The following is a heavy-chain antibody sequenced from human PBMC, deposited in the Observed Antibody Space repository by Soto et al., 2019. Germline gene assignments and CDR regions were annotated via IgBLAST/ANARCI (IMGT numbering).Heavy chain of an antibody. J-gene: IGHJ6*02. CDR2: INPSGGST. CDR3: ARARYSSSWYAYYYYYYGMDV. V-gene: IGHV1-46*01. CDR1: GYPFTSYY. Sequence: XSVKVSCKASGYPFTSYYMLWVRRAPGQGLEWMGIINPSGGSTSYAQKFQGRVTMTRDTSTSTVYMELSSLRSEDTAVYYCARARYSSSWYAYYYYYYGMDVWGQGTTVTVSS. D-gene: IGHD6-13*01.